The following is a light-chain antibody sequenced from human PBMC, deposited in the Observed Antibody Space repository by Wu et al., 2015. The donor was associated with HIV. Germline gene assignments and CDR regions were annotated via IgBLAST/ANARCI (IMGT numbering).Light chain of an antibody. J-gene: IGKJ4*01. CDR3: QQFNSYPS. V-gene: IGKV1-13*02. Sequence: AIQLTQSPASLSASVGDRVTITCRASQGISSALAWYQQKPGKAPNLLISDASNLESGVPSRFSGSGSGTDFTLTINTLQPEDIATYYCQQFNSYPSFGGGTKVEI. CDR1: QGISSA. CDR2: DAS.